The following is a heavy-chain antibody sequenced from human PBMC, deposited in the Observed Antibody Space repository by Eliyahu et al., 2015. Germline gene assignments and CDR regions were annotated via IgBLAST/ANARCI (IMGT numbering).Heavy chain of an antibody. Sequence: QVQLQESGPGLVQPSGTLSLTCAVSGGSXSSVNWWSWVRQPPGKGLEWIGEIYHSGNTNSNPSLKSRVTISVDRSKNQFSLKLTSVTAADTAVYYCVREGYDSSPTDAFDIWGQGTMVTVSS. CDR2: IYHSGNT. J-gene: IGHJ3*02. D-gene: IGHD3-22*01. V-gene: IGHV4-4*02. CDR1: GGSXSSVNW. CDR3: VREGYDSSPTDAFDI.